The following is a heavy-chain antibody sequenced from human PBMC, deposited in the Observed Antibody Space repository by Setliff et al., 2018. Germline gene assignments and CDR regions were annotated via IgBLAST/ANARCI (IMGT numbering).Heavy chain of an antibody. D-gene: IGHD3-16*01. Sequence: PGGSLRLSCAASGFTFDDYAMHWVRQAPGKGLEWVSLISWDGGSTYYADSVKGRFSISRDNAKNSLFLQMNSLRSEDTAVYYCARGTSRGGSFSYAFYYFSSMDVWGTGTTVTVSS. J-gene: IGHJ6*03. CDR2: ISWDGGST. CDR1: GFTFDDYA. V-gene: IGHV3-43*01. CDR3: ARGTSRGGSFSYAFYYFSSMDV.